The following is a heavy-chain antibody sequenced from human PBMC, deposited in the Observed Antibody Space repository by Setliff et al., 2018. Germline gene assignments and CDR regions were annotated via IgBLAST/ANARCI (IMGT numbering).Heavy chain of an antibody. CDR2: IYTRGST. D-gene: IGHD3-10*01. Sequence: LSLTCTVSGGSISEPNYYWSWIRQPVGKGLEWIGHIYTRGSTNYNPSLRTRVSISVDTSKNHFSLRLSSVTAADTAVYYCARHKVIKKEFIRLTWFDPWGQGTPVTVSS. CDR1: GGSISEPNYY. CDR3: ARHKVIKKEFIRLTWFDP. V-gene: IGHV4-61*09. J-gene: IGHJ5*02.